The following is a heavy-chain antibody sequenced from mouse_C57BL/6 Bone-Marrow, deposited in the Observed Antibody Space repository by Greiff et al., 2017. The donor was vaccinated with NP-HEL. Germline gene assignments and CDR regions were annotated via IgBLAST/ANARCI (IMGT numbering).Heavy chain of an antibody. V-gene: IGHV1-81*01. D-gene: IGHD2-4*01. CDR3: ARRGIGLRAWFAY. CDR1: GYTFTSYG. J-gene: IGHJ3*01. CDR2: IYPRSGNT. Sequence: VQLQQSGAELARPGASVKLSCKASGYTFTSYGISWVKQRTGQGLVWIGEIYPRSGNTYYNEKFKGKATLTADKSSSTAYMELRSLTSEDSAVYFCARRGIGLRAWFAYWGQGTLVTVSA.